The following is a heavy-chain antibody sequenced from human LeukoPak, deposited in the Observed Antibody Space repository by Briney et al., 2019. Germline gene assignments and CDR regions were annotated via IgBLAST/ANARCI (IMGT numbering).Heavy chain of an antibody. CDR3: ARDPVFYGMDV. V-gene: IGHV4-39*07. Sequence: PSETLSLTCTVSGGSISSSSYYWGWIRQPPGKGLEWIGSIYYSGSTYYNPSLKSRVTISVDTSKNQFSLKLSSVTAADTAVYYCARDPVFYGMDVRGQGTTVTVSS. CDR2: IYYSGST. J-gene: IGHJ6*02. CDR1: GGSISSSSYY.